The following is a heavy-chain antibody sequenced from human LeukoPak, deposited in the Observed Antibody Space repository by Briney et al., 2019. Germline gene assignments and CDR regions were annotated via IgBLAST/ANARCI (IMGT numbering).Heavy chain of an antibody. D-gene: IGHD6-13*01. CDR3: AREGIETEYFDY. Sequence: GGSDRLSCVASGFTFSTYSMNWVRQAPGKGLEWVSFISGSSSYIYYADSVKGRFTISRDNAKNSLYLQMNSLRAEDTAVYYCAREGIETEYFDYWGQGIMVTLSS. CDR2: ISGSSSYI. V-gene: IGHV3-21*01. CDR1: GFTFSTYS. J-gene: IGHJ4*02.